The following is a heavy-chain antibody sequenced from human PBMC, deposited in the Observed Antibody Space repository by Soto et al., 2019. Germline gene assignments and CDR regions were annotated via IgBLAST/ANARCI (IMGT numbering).Heavy chain of an antibody. Sequence: EVQLVESGGGLVQPGGSLRLSCAASGFTFSSYEMNWVRQAPGKGLEWVSYISSSGSTIYYADSVKGRFTISRDNAKNSLYLKMKSLRAEDTAVYYCGRGQYSSGGGYFDYWGQETLVTVSS. CDR2: ISSSGSTI. V-gene: IGHV3-48*03. D-gene: IGHD6-19*01. CDR3: GRGQYSSGGGYFDY. CDR1: GFTFSSYE. J-gene: IGHJ4*02.